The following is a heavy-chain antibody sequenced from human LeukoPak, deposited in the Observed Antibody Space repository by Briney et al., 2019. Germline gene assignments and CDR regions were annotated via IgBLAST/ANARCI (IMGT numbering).Heavy chain of an antibody. V-gene: IGHV3-7*01. J-gene: IGHJ5*02. CDR2: IKEDGSDK. D-gene: IGHD2-2*01. Sequence: GGSLRLSCAASGFTFSSYWMSWVRQVPGKGLEWVAHIKEDGSDKYYMDSVRGRFTISRDNAKNSLYLQMNSLRAEDTAVYFCARDGRGYCSSTSCRNWFDPWGQGTLVTVSS. CDR1: GFTFSSYW. CDR3: ARDGRGYCSSTSCRNWFDP.